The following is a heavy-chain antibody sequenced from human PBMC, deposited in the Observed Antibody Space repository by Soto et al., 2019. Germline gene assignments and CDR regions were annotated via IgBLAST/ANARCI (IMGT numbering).Heavy chain of an antibody. V-gene: IGHV3-21*01. D-gene: IGHD5-12*01. J-gene: IGHJ4*02. CDR1: GFTFSSYS. CDR2: ISSSTSYM. Sequence: EVQLVESGGGLVKPGGSLRLSCAASGFTFSSYSMNWVRQAPGKGLEWVSSISSSTSYMYYADSVKGRFTISRDSARNSLYLQMNSLRAEDTAVYYCARFRRDGYNLDYWGQGTRVTVSS. CDR3: ARFRRDGYNLDY.